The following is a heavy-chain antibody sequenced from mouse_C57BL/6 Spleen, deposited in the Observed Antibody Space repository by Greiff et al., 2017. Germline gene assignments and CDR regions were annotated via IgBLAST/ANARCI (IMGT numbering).Heavy chain of an antibody. CDR3: ARLDYYGSSHWYFDV. D-gene: IGHD1-1*01. CDR1: GYTFTSYT. Sequence: VQLQQSGAELARPGASVKMSCKASGYTFTSYTMHWVKQRPGQGLEWIGYINPSSGSTKYNQKFKDKATLTADKSSSTAYMQLSSLTSEDSAVYYCARLDYYGSSHWYFDVWGTGTTVTVSS. CDR2: INPSSGST. J-gene: IGHJ1*03. V-gene: IGHV1-4*01.